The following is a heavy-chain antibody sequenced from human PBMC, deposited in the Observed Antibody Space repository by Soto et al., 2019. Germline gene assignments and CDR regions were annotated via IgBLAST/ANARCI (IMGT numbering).Heavy chain of an antibody. J-gene: IGHJ6*02. D-gene: IGHD5-12*01. V-gene: IGHV5-10-1*01. CDR3: ARSDCVSGYVYYYYGMDG. Sequence: PGESLKISCKGSGYSFTSYWISWVRQMPGKGLEWMGRIDPSDSYTNYSPSFQGHVTISADKSISTAYLQWSSLKASDTAMYYCARSDCVSGYVYYYYGMDGWGQGTTVTVSS. CDR2: IDPSDSYT. CDR1: GYSFTSYW.